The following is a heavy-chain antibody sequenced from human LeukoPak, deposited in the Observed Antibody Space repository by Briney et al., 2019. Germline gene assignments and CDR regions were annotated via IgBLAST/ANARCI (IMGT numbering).Heavy chain of an antibody. J-gene: IGHJ1*01. Sequence: GGSLRLSCAASGFTFSSYSMNWVRQAPGKGLEWVSSISSSSSYIYYADSVKGRFTISRDNSKNTLYLQMNSLRAEDTALYYCAKKVVVGATSPYSDFQDWGQGTLVTVSS. CDR2: ISSSSSYI. V-gene: IGHV3-21*04. CDR1: GFTFSSYS. D-gene: IGHD1-26*01. CDR3: AKKVVVGATSPYSDFQD.